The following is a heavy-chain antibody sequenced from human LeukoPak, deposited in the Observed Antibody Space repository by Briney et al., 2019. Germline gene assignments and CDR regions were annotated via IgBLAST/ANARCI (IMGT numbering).Heavy chain of an antibody. CDR1: GGSFRRNT. CDR2: IVPISGTP. Sequence: SVKVSCKASGGSFRRNTIVWVRQAPGQGLEWMGMIVPISGTPNYAQKLQGRLTISTDESTSTAYMDLSNLRSDDTAIYYCAINTGGRADAFDIWGQGTLVTVSS. CDR3: AINTGGRADAFDI. D-gene: IGHD1-26*01. V-gene: IGHV1-69*05. J-gene: IGHJ3*02.